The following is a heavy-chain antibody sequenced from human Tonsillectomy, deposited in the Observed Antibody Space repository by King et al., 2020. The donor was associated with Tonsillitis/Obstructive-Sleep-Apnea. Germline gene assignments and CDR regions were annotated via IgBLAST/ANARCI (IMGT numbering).Heavy chain of an antibody. V-gene: IGHV3-73*01. D-gene: IGHD3-16*01. CDR2: IRSKANSYAT. Sequence: VQLVESGGGLVQPGGSLKLSCAASGFTFSGSAMHWVRQASGKGLEWVGRIRSKANSYATAYAASVKGRFTISREDSKNTAYLQMNSLKTEDTAVYYCTSPGEDFDYWGQGTLVTVSS. J-gene: IGHJ4*02. CDR1: GFTFSGSA. CDR3: TSPGEDFDY.